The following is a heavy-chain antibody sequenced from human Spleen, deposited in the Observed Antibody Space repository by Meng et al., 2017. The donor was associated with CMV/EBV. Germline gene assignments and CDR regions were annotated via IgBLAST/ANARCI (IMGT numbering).Heavy chain of an antibody. D-gene: IGHD1-26*01. Sequence: GESLKISCAASGFTFSSYAMNWVRQAPGKGLEWVSGISGSGGSPHYADSVKGRFTISRDNAKNSLYLQMNSLRAEDTAVYYCARVRWELLGGDFDYWGQGTLVTVSS. CDR3: ARVRWELLGGDFDY. J-gene: IGHJ4*02. V-gene: IGHV3-23*01. CDR2: ISGSGGSP. CDR1: GFTFSSYA.